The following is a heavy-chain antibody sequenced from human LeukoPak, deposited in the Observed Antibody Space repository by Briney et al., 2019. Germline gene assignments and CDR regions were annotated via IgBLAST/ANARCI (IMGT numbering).Heavy chain of an antibody. D-gene: IGHD3-10*01. CDR3: AREWSGFGELPDY. J-gene: IGHJ4*02. CDR2: TNSDGSST. Sequence: GGSLRLSCAASGFTFNTYWMHWVHQVPGKGLVWVSRTNSDGSSTTYADSVKGRFTVSRDNAKNTLYLQMSSLRPEDTAVYYCAREWSGFGELPDYWGQGTLVTVSS. CDR1: GFTFNTYW. V-gene: IGHV3-74*01.